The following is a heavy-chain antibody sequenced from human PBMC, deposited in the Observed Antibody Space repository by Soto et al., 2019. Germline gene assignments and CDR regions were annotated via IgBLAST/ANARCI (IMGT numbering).Heavy chain of an antibody. Sequence: ASEKVSCKASGYTFTSYGISWVRQAPGQGLEWMGWISAYNGNTNYAQKLQGRVTMTTDTSTSTAYMELRSLRSDDTAVYYCARVFRGKVATGPYWYFDLWGRGTLVTVSS. D-gene: IGHD5-12*01. CDR1: GYTFTSYG. J-gene: IGHJ2*01. CDR2: ISAYNGNT. V-gene: IGHV1-18*01. CDR3: ARVFRGKVATGPYWYFDL.